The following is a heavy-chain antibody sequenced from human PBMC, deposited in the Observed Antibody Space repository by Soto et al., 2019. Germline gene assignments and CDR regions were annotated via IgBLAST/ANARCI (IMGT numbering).Heavy chain of an antibody. Sequence: EVQLLESGGGLVQPGGSLRLSCAASGFNFSSDVMNWVRQIPGKGLEWVESIFGSGVTTYYADSVKGRFTISSDNSKNTLNLPLTSLRAAHTALYYRATSHSGSFFAAFDLWGQAALFTVSS. CDR1: GFNFSSDV. V-gene: IGHV3-23*01. D-gene: IGHD1-26*01. J-gene: IGHJ3*01. CDR3: ATSHSGSFFAAFDL. CDR2: IFGSGVTT.